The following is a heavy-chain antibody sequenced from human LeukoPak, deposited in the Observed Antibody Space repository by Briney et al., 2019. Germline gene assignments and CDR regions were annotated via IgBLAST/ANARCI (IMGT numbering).Heavy chain of an antibody. D-gene: IGHD2-2*01. Sequence: GGSLRLSCAASGFTFSSYGMHSVRQAPGKGLEWVAFIRYDGSNKYYADSVKGRFTISRDNSKNTLYLQMNSLRAEDTAVYYCAKGVLGYCSSTSCLGVDYMDVWGKGTTVTVSS. CDR3: AKGVLGYCSSTSCLGVDYMDV. CDR2: IRYDGSNK. CDR1: GFTFSSYG. V-gene: IGHV3-30*02. J-gene: IGHJ6*03.